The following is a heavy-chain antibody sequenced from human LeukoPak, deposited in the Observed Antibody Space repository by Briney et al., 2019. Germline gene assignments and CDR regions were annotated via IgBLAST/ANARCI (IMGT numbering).Heavy chain of an antibody. CDR1: GFAFSSYA. CDR2: IDGGGGRT. J-gene: IGHJ4*02. V-gene: IGHV3-23*01. CDR3: MTAAGYNFGQY. D-gene: IGHD5-18*01. Sequence: GGSLRLSCTASGFAFSSYAMSWVRQAPGVGLEWVSAIDGGGGRTWHADSVRGRFTISRDNSKNTLFMQMNSLRAEDTAIYYCMTAAGYNFGQYWGQGTLVTVSS.